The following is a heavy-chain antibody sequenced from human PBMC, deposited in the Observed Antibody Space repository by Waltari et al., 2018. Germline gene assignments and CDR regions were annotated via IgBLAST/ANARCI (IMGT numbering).Heavy chain of an antibody. V-gene: IGHV3-48*04. CDR3: ARDRPQLRFLEWLPL. Sequence: EVQLVESGGGLVQPGGSLRLSCAASGFTFSSYSMNWVRQAPGKGLEWVSYISSSSTIYYADSVKGRFTISRDNAKNSLYLQMNSLRAEDTAVYYCARDRPQLRFLEWLPLWGQGTLVTVSS. D-gene: IGHD3-3*01. J-gene: IGHJ4*02. CDR1: GFTFSSYS. CDR2: ISSSSTI.